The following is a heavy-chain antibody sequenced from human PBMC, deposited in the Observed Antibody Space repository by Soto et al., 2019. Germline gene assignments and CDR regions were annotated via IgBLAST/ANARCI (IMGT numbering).Heavy chain of an antibody. J-gene: IGHJ4*02. CDR2: INEDGSEK. Sequence: GGSLRLSCAASGFSFSAYWMSWVRQAPGKGLEWVGNINEDGSEKNYVDSAKGRFTISRDNAKNSLYLQMSSLRAEDTAVYYCTKGGHIDYCGQGTLVTVSS. V-gene: IGHV3-7*03. CDR1: GFSFSAYW. CDR3: TKGGHIDY. D-gene: IGHD3-16*01.